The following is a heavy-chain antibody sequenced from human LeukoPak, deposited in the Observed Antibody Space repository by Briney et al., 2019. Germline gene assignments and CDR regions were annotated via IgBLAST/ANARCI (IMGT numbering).Heavy chain of an antibody. CDR3: AKDHTVGATFGVYFDY. D-gene: IGHD1-26*01. CDR2: ISGSGGSI. Sequence: GASLRLSCEASGFTFSSYGMSWVRQAPGKGLEWVSGISGSGGSIYYADSLKGRFTISKDNSKNTLYLQMNSLRAEDTAVYYCAKDHTVGATFGVYFDYWGQGTLVTVSS. V-gene: IGHV3-23*01. J-gene: IGHJ4*02. CDR1: GFTFSSYG.